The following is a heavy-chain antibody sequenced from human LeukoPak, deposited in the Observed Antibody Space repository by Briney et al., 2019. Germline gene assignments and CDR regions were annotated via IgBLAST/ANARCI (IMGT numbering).Heavy chain of an antibody. Sequence: GASVKVSCKASGGTFSSYAISWVRQAPGQGLEWMGGITPIFGTANYAQKFQGRVTITADESTSTAYMELSSLRSEDTAVYYCARDLGVYYYDSSGYLDYWGQGTLVTVSS. CDR2: ITPIFGTA. D-gene: IGHD3-22*01. CDR3: ARDLGVYYYDSSGYLDY. J-gene: IGHJ4*02. V-gene: IGHV1-69*13. CDR1: GGTFSSYA.